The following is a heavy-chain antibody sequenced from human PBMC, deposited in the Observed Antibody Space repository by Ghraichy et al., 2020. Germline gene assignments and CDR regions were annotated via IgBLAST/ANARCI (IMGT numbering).Heavy chain of an antibody. D-gene: IGHD3-3*01. CDR3: AHSQTFTFGVVIIGWFDP. CDR1: GFSLSTSGVG. J-gene: IGHJ5*02. V-gene: IGHV2-5*02. CDR2: IYWDDDK. Sequence: SGPTLVKPTQTLTLTCTFSGFSLSTSGVGVGWIRQPPGKALEWLALIYWDDDKRYSPSLKSRLTITKDTSKNQVVLTMTNMDPVDTATYYCAHSQTFTFGVVIIGWFDPWGQGTLVTVSS.